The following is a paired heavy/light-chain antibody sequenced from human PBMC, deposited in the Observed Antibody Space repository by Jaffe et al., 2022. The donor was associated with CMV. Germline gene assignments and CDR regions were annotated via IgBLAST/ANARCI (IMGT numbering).Heavy chain of an antibody. Sequence: EVQLVESGGGLVKPGGSLRLSCVASGFTFRNAWMTWVRQAPGKGLEWVGRIKTKTEGGTTDYVAPVKGRFSISRDDSKDTVFLQMNSLKTEDTAVYYCTRDHGPNPWRYKVRGVGPDEDYLYYLDVWGKGTTVTVSS. J-gene: IGHJ6*03. CDR1: GFTFRNAW. V-gene: IGHV3-15*01. CDR3: TRDHGPNPWRYKVRGVGPDEDYLYYLDV. CDR2: IKTKTEGGTT. D-gene: IGHD3-10*01.
Light chain of an antibody. CDR1: SSNIGAGFD. CDR3: QSYDSRLSGSV. CDR2: GNN. V-gene: IGLV1-40*01. J-gene: IGLJ2*01. Sequence: QSVLTQPPSVSGAPGQRVTISCTGSSSNIGAGFDVHWYQQVPGTAPKLLIFGNNNRPSGVPDRFSGSKSGTSASLAITGLQAEDEADYYCQSYDSRLSGSVFGGGTKLTV.